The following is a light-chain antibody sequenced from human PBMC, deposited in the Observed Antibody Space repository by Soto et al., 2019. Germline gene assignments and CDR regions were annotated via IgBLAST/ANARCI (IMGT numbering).Light chain of an antibody. CDR3: QQYNNWPGT. CDR2: GAS. Sequence: IVMTQSPATLSVSPLERATLSCMASQSVSSNLAWYQQKPGQAPRLLIYGASTRATGIPARFSGSGSGTEFTLTISSLQSEDFAVYYCQQYNNWPGTFGQGTKVDIK. J-gene: IGKJ1*01. CDR1: QSVSSN. V-gene: IGKV3-15*01.